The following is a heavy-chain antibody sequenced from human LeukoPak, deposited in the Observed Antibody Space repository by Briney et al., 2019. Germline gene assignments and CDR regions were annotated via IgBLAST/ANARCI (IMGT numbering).Heavy chain of an antibody. CDR2: VYDNDIS. CDR3: ARGLVLAADDAFDI. D-gene: IGHD2-21*02. V-gene: IGHV4-59*01. J-gene: IGHJ3*02. Sequence: SETLSLTCSVSGASIRSYFWSWIRQSPGKGLEWIGYVYDNDISNFNPSLESRVTILVDRSKSQFSLKLRSVTAADTAVYYCARGLVLAADDAFDIWGPGTMVTVSS. CDR1: GASIRSYF.